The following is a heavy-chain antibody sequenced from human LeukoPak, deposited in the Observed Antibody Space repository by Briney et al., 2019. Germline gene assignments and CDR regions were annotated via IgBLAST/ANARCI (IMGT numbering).Heavy chain of an antibody. D-gene: IGHD6-19*01. CDR3: ARDYIAVANRPGY. J-gene: IGHJ4*02. CDR2: IIPILGIA. V-gene: IGHV1-69*04. Sequence: SVKVSCKASGGTFSSYTISWVRQAPGQGLEWMGRIIPILGIANYAQKFQGRVTITADKSTSTAYMELSSLRSEDTAVYYCARDYIAVANRPGYWGQGTLVTVSS. CDR1: GGTFSSYT.